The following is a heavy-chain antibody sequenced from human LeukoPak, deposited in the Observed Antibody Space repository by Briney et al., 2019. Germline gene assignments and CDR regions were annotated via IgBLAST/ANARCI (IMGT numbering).Heavy chain of an antibody. CDR1: GFTFSSYA. Sequence: GGSLRLSCAASGFTFSSYAMSWVRQAPGKGLEWVSAISGSGGSTYYADSVKGRFTISRDNSKNTLYLRMNSLRAEDTAVYYCAKGRGSIWFGELFGRPQFQSGFDYWGQGTLVTVSS. CDR2: ISGSGGST. V-gene: IGHV3-23*01. D-gene: IGHD3-10*01. CDR3: AKGRGSIWFGELFGRPQFQSGFDY. J-gene: IGHJ4*02.